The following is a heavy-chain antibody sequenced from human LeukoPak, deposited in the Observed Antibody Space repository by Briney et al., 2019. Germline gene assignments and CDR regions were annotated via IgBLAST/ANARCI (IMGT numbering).Heavy chain of an antibody. CDR2: LTTDGGST. CDR1: GFTFSSYS. J-gene: IGHJ4*02. Sequence: GGSLRLSCAASGFTFSSYSMNWVRQAPGKGLEWVSSLTTDGGSTEYADSVKGRFTISRDNSKNTLYLQMNSLRAEDTALYYCAKSLVRWAFDYWGQGILVTVSS. V-gene: IGHV3-23*01. CDR3: AKSLVRWAFDY. D-gene: IGHD1-26*01.